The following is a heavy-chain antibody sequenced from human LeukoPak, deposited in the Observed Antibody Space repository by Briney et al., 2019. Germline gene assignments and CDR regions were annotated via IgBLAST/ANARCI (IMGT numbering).Heavy chain of an antibody. V-gene: IGHV1-69*05. CDR3: ARALIHPKVVPAAKGRSGYAFDI. D-gene: IGHD2-2*01. CDR1: GGTFSSYA. Sequence: GSSVKVSCKASGGTFSSYAISWVRQAPGQGLEWMGGIIPIFGTANYAQKFQGRVTITTDESTSTAYMELSSLRSEDTAVYYCARALIHPKVVPAAKGRSGYAFDIWGQGTMVTVSS. CDR2: IIPIFGTA. J-gene: IGHJ3*02.